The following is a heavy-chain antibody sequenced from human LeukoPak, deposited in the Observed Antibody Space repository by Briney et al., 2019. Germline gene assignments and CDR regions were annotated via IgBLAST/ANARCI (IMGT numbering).Heavy chain of an antibody. Sequence: GRSLRLSCAASGFTFSSYGMHWVRQAPVKGLEWVAVIWYDGSNKYYADSVKGRFTISRDNSKNTLYLQMNSLRAEDTAVYYCARAAPYSSSWYYFDYWGQGTLVTVSS. D-gene: IGHD6-13*01. J-gene: IGHJ4*02. CDR3: ARAAPYSSSWYYFDY. V-gene: IGHV3-33*01. CDR1: GFTFSSYG. CDR2: IWYDGSNK.